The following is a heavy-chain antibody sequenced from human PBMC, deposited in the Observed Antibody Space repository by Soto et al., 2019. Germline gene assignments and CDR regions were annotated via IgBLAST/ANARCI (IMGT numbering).Heavy chain of an antibody. D-gene: IGHD4-17*01. Sequence: QVQLVESGGGVVQPGRSPRLSCAASGFTFSSYGMHWVRQAPGKGLEWVAVISFDGSNKYYADSVQGRFTISRDNSKNTLYLQMNSLRAEDTAVYYCAKDPGYGDYEDYFDYWGQGTLVTVSS. J-gene: IGHJ4*02. CDR3: AKDPGYGDYEDYFDY. CDR1: GFTFSSYG. V-gene: IGHV3-30*18. CDR2: ISFDGSNK.